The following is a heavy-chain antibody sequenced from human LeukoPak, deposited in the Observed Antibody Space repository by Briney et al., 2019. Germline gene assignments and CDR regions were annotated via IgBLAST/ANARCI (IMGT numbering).Heavy chain of an antibody. Sequence: GGSLRLSCAASGFTFSSYGMHWVRQAPGKGLEWVAFIRYDGSNKYYADSVKGRFTISRDNSKNTLYLQMNSLRAEDTAVYYCARGITMVRGGLGGVGDIWGQGTMVTVSS. CDR1: GFTFSSYG. CDR3: ARGITMVRGGLGGVGDI. J-gene: IGHJ3*02. CDR2: IRYDGSNK. D-gene: IGHD3-10*01. V-gene: IGHV3-30*02.